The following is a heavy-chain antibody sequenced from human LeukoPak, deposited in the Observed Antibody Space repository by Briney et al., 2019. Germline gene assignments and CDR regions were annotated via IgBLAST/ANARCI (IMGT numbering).Heavy chain of an antibody. CDR1: GDSISSYY. J-gene: IGHJ4*02. Sequence: SETLSLTCTVSGDSISSYYWSWIRQPPGRGLEWIGYIYYSGSTNYNPSLKSRVIMSADTSKNQFSLKLSSVTAADTAVYYCARATDSSGYYYLFDYWGQGTLVTVSS. CDR2: IYYSGST. CDR3: ARATDSSGYYYLFDY. D-gene: IGHD3-22*01. V-gene: IGHV4-59*01.